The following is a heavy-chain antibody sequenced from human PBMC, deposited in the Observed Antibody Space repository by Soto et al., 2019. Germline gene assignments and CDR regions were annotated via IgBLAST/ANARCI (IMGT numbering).Heavy chain of an antibody. V-gene: IGHV2-5*02. CDR2: IYWDDDK. Sequence: KESGPTLVNPTQTLTLTCTFSGFSLSTSGVGVGWIRQPPGKALEWLALIYWDDDKRYSPSLKSRLTITKDTSKNQVVLTMTNMDPVDTATYYCAHSSSTYYYDSSGYYRPFDYWGQGTLVTVSS. J-gene: IGHJ4*02. D-gene: IGHD3-22*01. CDR3: AHSSSTYYYDSSGYYRPFDY. CDR1: GFSLSTSGVG.